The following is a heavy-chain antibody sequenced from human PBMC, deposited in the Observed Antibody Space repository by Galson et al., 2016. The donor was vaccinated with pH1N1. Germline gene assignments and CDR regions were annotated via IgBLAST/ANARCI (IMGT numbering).Heavy chain of an antibody. D-gene: IGHD5-18*01. V-gene: IGHV3-9*01. CDR2: ISWHSGSI. J-gene: IGHJ4*02. CDR3: AKVTGYLYGYVDY. CDR1: GFTFDDYA. Sequence: SLRLSCAASGFTFDDYAMHWVRQAPGKGLEWVSGISWHSGSISYADSVKGRFTISRDNAKNSLYLQMNSLRAEDTALYYCAKVTGYLYGYVDYWGQGTLVTVSS.